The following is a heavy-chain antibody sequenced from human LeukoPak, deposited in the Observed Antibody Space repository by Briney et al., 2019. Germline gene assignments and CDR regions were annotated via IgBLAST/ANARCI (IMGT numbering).Heavy chain of an antibody. CDR3: ASLTVRYQLLLRKENFDY. CDR2: ISGSGGST. V-gene: IGHV3-23*01. J-gene: IGHJ4*02. Sequence: GGSLRLSCAASGFTFSSYAMSWVRQAPGKGLEWVSAISGSGGSTYYADSVKGRFTISRDNSKNTLYLQMNSLRAEDTAVYYCASLTVRYQLLLRKENFDYWGQGTLVTVSS. CDR1: GFTFSSYA. D-gene: IGHD2-2*01.